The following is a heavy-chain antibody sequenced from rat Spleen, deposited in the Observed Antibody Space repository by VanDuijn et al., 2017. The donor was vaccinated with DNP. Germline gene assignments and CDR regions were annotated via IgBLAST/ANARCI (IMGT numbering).Heavy chain of an antibody. D-gene: IGHD1-12*02. CDR1: GFTFSTAW. V-gene: IGHV6-6*01. J-gene: IGHJ4*01. Sequence: EVQVLESGGGLVQPGNSLKLSCATSGFTFSTAWMYWYRQFPEKRLEWVARIKAKSNNYATDYTESVKGRFTITRDDYKSTIYLQMNNLKEEESAICCCAWRYYDGASYVMDVWGQGTSVTVSS. CDR3: AWRYYDGASYVMDV. CDR2: IKAKSNNYAT.